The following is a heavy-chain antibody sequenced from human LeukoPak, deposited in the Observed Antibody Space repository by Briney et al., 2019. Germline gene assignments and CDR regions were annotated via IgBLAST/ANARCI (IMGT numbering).Heavy chain of an antibody. CDR2: IIPIFGTA. D-gene: IGHD5-18*01. V-gene: IGHV1-69*05. J-gene: IGHJ4*02. Sequence: ASVKVSCKASGGTFSSYAISWVRQAPGQGLEWMGRIIPIFGTANYAQKFQDRVTITTDESTSTAYMELSSLRSEDTAVYYCARESQYSYGSDYWGQGTLVTVSS. CDR3: ARESQYSYGSDY. CDR1: GGTFSSYA.